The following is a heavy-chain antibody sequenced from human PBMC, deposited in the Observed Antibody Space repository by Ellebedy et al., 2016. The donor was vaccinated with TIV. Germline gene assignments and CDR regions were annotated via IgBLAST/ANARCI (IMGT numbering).Heavy chain of an antibody. CDR1: GGTFSSYA. Sequence: SVKVSXXASGGTFSSYAISWVRQAPGQGLEWMGGIIPIFGTANYAQKFQGRVTMTTDTSTSTAYMELRSLRSDDTAVYYCARDLSGLPDYYYYGMDVWGQGTTVTVSS. J-gene: IGHJ6*02. D-gene: IGHD3-9*01. V-gene: IGHV1-69*05. CDR3: ARDLSGLPDYYYYGMDV. CDR2: IIPIFGTA.